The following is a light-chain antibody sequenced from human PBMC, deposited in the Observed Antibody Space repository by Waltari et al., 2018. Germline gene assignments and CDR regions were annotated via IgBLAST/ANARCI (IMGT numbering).Light chain of an antibody. CDR3: QNYVRLPAT. CDR2: DAS. V-gene: IGKV3-20*01. Sequence: EIVLTQSPGTLSLSPGERATLSCRASQSVGRSLAWYQQKPGQAPRLLIYDASRRATGIPDRFSGDGSGTDFSLTLNRLEPEDVAVYYCQNYVRLPATFGQGTKVEVK. J-gene: IGKJ1*01. CDR1: QSVGRS.